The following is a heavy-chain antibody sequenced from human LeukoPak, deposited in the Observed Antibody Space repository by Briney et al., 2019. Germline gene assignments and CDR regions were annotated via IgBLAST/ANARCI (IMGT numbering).Heavy chain of an antibody. V-gene: IGHV4-30-4*01. CDR2: IYYSGST. Sequence: SETLSLTCTVSGGSISSGDYYWSWIRQPTGKGLERIGYIYYSGSTYYNPSLKSRVTISVDTSKNQFSLKLSSVTAADTAVYYCARGLAARSGPYYFDYWGQGTLVTVSS. CDR1: GGSISSGDYY. D-gene: IGHD2-15*01. J-gene: IGHJ4*02. CDR3: ARGLAARSGPYYFDY.